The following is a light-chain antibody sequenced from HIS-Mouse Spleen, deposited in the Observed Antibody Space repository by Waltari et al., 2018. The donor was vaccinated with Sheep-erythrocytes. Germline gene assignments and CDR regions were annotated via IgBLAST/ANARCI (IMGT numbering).Light chain of an antibody. CDR2: EGS. CDR1: SRSVGSSTR. Sequence: QSALTQPASVSGSPGQSITISCTGTSRSVGSSTRVPWYQQHPGKAPKLMIYEGSKRPSGVSNRFSGSKSGNTASLTISGLQAEDEADYYCCSYAGSSTPWVFGGGTKLTVL. J-gene: IGLJ3*02. V-gene: IGLV2-23*01. CDR3: CSYAGSSTPWV.